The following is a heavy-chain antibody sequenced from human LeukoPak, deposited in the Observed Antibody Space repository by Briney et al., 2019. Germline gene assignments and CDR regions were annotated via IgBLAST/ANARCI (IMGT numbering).Heavy chain of an antibody. CDR3: ARDLVGHPPEYYFDY. CDR1: GFAFSSYA. D-gene: IGHD2-2*01. CDR2: ISYGGSNK. V-gene: IGHV3-30-3*01. J-gene: IGHJ4*02. Sequence: PGRSLRLSCAASGFAFSSYAMHWVRQAPGKGLEWVAVISYGGSNKYYADSVKGRFTISRDNSKNTLYLQMNSLRAKDTAVYYCARDLVGHPPEYYFDYWGQGTLGTVSS.